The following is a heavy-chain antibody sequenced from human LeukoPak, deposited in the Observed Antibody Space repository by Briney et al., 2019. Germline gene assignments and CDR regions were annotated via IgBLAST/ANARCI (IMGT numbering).Heavy chain of an antibody. V-gene: IGHV1-2*06. CDR1: GYTFTGYY. CDR2: INPNSGGT. Sequence: ASVKVSCKASGYTFTGYYMHWVRQAPGQGLEWMGRINPNSGGTNYAQKFQGRVTMTRDTSISTAYMELSRLRSDDTAVYYCARGLPHYSSNSCYDYWGQGTLVTVSS. J-gene: IGHJ4*02. D-gene: IGHD2-2*01. CDR3: ARGLPHYSSNSCYDY.